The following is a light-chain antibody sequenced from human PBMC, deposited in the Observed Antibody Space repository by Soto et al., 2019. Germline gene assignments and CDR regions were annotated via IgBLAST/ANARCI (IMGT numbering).Light chain of an antibody. J-gene: IGKJ4*01. Sequence: EIVLTQSPGTLSLSPGEGATLSCRASQSVRGNYLAWYQQKPGQAPRLLIYGASSRASGIPDRFSGSGSGTDFTLTISRLEPEEFAVYHCQQYGNSPAITFGGGTKVEIK. CDR3: QQYGNSPAIT. CDR1: QSVRGNY. V-gene: IGKV3-20*01. CDR2: GAS.